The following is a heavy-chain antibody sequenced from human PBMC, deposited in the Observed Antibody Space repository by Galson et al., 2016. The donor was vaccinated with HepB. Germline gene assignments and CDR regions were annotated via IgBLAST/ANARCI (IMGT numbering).Heavy chain of an antibody. D-gene: IGHD4-17*01. CDR2: SVYSGTT. Sequence: SETLSLTCTVSGDSIRGAYYWGWIRQPPGKGLEWIGCSVYSGTTQYNPSLKSRVTMSVDTSKNQFSLTLTSVTAADTAVYYCARPGSFYSDHHEAYDVWGQGAAVIVSS. CDR1: GDSIRGAYY. J-gene: IGHJ3*01. V-gene: IGHV4-39*01. CDR3: ARPGSFYSDHHEAYDV.